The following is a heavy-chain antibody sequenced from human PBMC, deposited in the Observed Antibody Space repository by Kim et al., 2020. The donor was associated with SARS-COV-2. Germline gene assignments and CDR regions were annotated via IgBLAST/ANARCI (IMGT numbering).Heavy chain of an antibody. CDR2: ISSSSSTI. V-gene: IGHV3-48*02. CDR1: GFTFSSYS. CDR3: ARDSPYYYGSGSYYPDAFDI. D-gene: IGHD3-10*01. J-gene: IGHJ3*02. Sequence: GGSLRLSCAASGFTFSSYSMNWVRQAPGKGLEWVSYISSSSSTIYYADSVKGRFTISRDNAKNSLYLQMNSLRDEDTAVYYCARDSPYYYGSGSYYPDAFDIWGQGTMVTVSS.